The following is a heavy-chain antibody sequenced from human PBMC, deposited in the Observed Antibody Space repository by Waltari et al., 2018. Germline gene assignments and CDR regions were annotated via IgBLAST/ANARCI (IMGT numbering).Heavy chain of an antibody. CDR2: ISSHGSNR. CDR3: ARGGIAAAADFDY. V-gene: IGHV3-30*03. CDR1: GISFTNYA. J-gene: IGHJ4*02. D-gene: IGHD6-13*01. Sequence: QVQLVESGGGVVQPGRSLRLSCAASGISFTNYAMHWVRQAPGKGLEWVAIISSHGSNRYYADSVKGRFTISRDSYKNTLFLQMNSLRGEDTAVYYCARGGIAAAADFDYWGQGTLVTVSS.